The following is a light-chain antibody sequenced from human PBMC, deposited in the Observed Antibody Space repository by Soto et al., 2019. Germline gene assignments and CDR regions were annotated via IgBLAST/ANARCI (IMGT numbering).Light chain of an antibody. V-gene: IGKV1-39*01. CDR2: AAS. CDR1: QGISSY. CDR3: QQSYSTLSIT. Sequence: DIQMTQSPSTLSATVGDRVTITCRASQGISSYLNWYQQKPGKAPKLLIYAASSLQSGVPSRFSGSGSGTDFTLTISSLQPEDFATYYCQQSYSTLSITFGQGTRLE. J-gene: IGKJ5*01.